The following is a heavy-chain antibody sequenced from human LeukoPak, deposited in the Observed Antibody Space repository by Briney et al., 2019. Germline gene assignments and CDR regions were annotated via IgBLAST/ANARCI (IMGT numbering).Heavy chain of an antibody. CDR2: ISAYNGNT. D-gene: IGHD6-13*01. CDR3: ARSAAAAGTGWLDP. V-gene: IGHV1-18*01. CDR1: GYTFTSYG. J-gene: IGHJ5*02. Sequence: ASVKVSCKASGYTFTSYGISWVRQAPGQGLEWMGWISAYNGNTNYAQKLQGRVTMTTDTSTSTAYMELRSLRSDDTAVYYCARSAAAAGTGWLDPWGQGTLVTVSS.